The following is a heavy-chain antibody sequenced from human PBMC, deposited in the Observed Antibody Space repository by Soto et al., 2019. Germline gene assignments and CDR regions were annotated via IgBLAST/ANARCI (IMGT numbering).Heavy chain of an antibody. CDR1: GFTFSRNG. Sequence: GGSLRPSCAASGFTFSRNGMHWVRQAPGKGLEWVTVLSYDGRDRYYGDSVKGRFTISRDNSKNTLYLQMNNLRAEDTAVYYCAKDRDYGGASYYFDYWGQGTLVTVSS. J-gene: IGHJ4*02. D-gene: IGHD4-17*01. CDR3: AKDRDYGGASYYFDY. CDR2: LSYDGRDR. V-gene: IGHV3-30*18.